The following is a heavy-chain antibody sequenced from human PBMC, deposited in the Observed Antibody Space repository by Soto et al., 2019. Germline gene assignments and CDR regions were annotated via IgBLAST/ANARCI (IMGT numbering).Heavy chain of an antibody. CDR2: ISGSGGST. CDR3: AKQDGRGIQLLTPGSRYFDY. D-gene: IGHD5-18*01. Sequence: EVQLLESGGGLVQPGGSLRLSCAASGFTFSSYAMSWVRQAPGKGLEWVSAISGSGGSTYYADSVKGRFTISRDNSKNTLYLQMNSLRAEDTAVYYCAKQDGRGIQLLTPGSRYFDYWGQGTLGTVSS. V-gene: IGHV3-23*01. J-gene: IGHJ4*02. CDR1: GFTFSSYA.